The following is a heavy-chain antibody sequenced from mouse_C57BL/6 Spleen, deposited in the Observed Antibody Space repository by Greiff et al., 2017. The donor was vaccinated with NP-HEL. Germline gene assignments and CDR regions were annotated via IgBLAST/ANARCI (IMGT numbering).Heavy chain of an antibody. J-gene: IGHJ2*01. V-gene: IGHV1-52*01. CDR2: IDPSDSET. CDR1: GYTFTSYW. Sequence: QVQLQQPGAELVRPGSSVKLSCKASGYTFTSYWMHWVKQRPIQGLEWIGNIDPSDSETHYNQKFKDKATLTVDKSSSTAYMQLSSLTSEDSAVYYCARRSGGGYFDYWGQGTTLTVSS. CDR3: ARRSGGGYFDY.